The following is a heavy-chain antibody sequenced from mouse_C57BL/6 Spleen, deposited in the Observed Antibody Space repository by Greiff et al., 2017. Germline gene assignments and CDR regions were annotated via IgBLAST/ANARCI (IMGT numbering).Heavy chain of an antibody. CDR2: INPSTGGT. Sequence: EVQLQQSGPELVKPGASVKISCKASGYSFTGYYMNWVKQSPEKSLEWIGEINPSTGGTTYNQKFKAKATLTVDKSSSTAYMQLKSLTSEDSAVYYCARLFQAMDYWGQGTSVTVSS. D-gene: IGHD1-1*01. J-gene: IGHJ4*01. CDR3: ARLFQAMDY. CDR1: GYSFTGYY. V-gene: IGHV1-42*01.